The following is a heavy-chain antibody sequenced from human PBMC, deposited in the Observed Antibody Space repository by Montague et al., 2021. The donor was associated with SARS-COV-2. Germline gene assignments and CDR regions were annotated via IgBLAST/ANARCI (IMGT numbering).Heavy chain of an antibody. V-gene: IGHV4-59*01. D-gene: IGHD2-8*02. Sequence: SETLSLNCTVSGASMSGSYWGWVRQPPGKGPEWIGNIYSSGSTHYNPSLKSRVTISVVTYKSQFSLRLTSVTAADTVVYYCVREGRSTANAMDYWGQGTL. CDR1: GASMSGSY. J-gene: IGHJ4*02. CDR3: VREGRSTANAMDY. CDR2: IYSSGST.